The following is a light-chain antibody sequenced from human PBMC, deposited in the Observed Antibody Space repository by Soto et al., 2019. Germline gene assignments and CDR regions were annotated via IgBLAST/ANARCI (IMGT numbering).Light chain of an antibody. J-gene: IGKJ1*01. Sequence: DIQMTQSPSTLSASVGDRVIITCRASQSISNRLAWYQQKPGKAPKLLIYNASSLESGVPSRFSGSGSGTEFTLTISSLQPDDFATYYCQHYGSRPTFGQGTKVDIK. CDR3: QHYGSRPT. CDR1: QSISNR. V-gene: IGKV1-5*03. CDR2: NAS.